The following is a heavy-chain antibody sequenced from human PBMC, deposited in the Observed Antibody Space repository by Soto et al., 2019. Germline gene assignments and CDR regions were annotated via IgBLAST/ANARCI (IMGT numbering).Heavy chain of an antibody. V-gene: IGHV3-30*03. J-gene: IGHJ4*02. D-gene: IGHD2-15*01. CDR3: AMEVHCGGGSCSWSEGFDY. CDR1: GFIFSSYG. Sequence: VLLVESGGGVVQPGRSLRLSCAASGFIFSSYGMHWVRQAPGKGLEWVAVISYEGSHTYYADSVKGRFTITRDNSTNTVYLQMNSLRPEATAVYYCAMEVHCGGGSCSWSEGFDYWGQGTVLTVSS. CDR2: ISYEGSHT.